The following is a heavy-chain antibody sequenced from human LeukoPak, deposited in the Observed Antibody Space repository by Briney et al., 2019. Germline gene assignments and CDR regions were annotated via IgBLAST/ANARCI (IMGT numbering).Heavy chain of an antibody. CDR2: IIPIFGTA. CDR3: ERRYQLLSVSWFDP. J-gene: IGHJ5*02. D-gene: IGHD2-2*01. CDR1: GGTFSSYA. Sequence: SVKVSCKASGGTFSSYAISWVRQAPGQGLEWMGGIIPIFGTANYAQKFQGRVTITADESTSTAYMELSSLRSEDTAVYYCERRYQLLSVSWFDPWGQGTLVTVSS. V-gene: IGHV1-69*13.